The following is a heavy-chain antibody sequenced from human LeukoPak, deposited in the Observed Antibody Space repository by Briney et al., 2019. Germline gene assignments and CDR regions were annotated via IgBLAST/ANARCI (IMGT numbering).Heavy chain of an antibody. CDR1: GFTFSNYG. Sequence: PGGSLRLSCAASGFTFSNYGMHWVRQAPGKGLERVPGIWKDGSNKYYADSVKGRFTISRDNFNHPLFLQMNSLRAEDTAVYYCAKDREMATMSEYYFDYWGQGTLVTVFS. D-gene: IGHD5-24*01. CDR2: IWKDGSNK. V-gene: IGHV3-33*06. J-gene: IGHJ4*02. CDR3: AKDREMATMSEYYFDY.